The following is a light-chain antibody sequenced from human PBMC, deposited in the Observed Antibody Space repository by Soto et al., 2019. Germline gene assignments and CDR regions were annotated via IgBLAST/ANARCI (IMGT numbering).Light chain of an antibody. CDR1: QSIVTY. CDR3: QQSYSTPQWT. Sequence: DIQMTQSPSSLSASVGDRVTITCRASQSIVTYLNWYLQKPGKAPKLLIYAASNLQSGVPSRFSGSGSGTDFTLTISSLQPEDFANYFCQQSYSTPQWTLGQGTKVDIK. CDR2: AAS. J-gene: IGKJ1*01. V-gene: IGKV1-39*01.